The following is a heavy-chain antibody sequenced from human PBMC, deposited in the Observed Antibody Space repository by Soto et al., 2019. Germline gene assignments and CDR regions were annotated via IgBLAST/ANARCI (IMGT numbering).Heavy chain of an antibody. CDR1: GGTFSSYA. CDR3: ASVLELHYYYGMDV. V-gene: IGHV1-69*12. J-gene: IGHJ6*02. D-gene: IGHD1-7*01. Sequence: QVQLVQSGAEVKKPGSSVKVSCKASGGTFSSYAISWVRQAPGQGLGWMGWIIPIFGTANYAQKYQGRVTITADESTSTAYMELSSLRSEDTAVYDCASVLELHYYYGMDVWGQGTTVTVSS. CDR2: IIPIFGTA.